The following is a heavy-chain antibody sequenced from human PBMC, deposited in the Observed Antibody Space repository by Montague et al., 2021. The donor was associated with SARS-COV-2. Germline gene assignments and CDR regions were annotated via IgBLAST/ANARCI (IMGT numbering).Heavy chain of an antibody. CDR3: ARSTVGTNHFDY. V-gene: IGHV4-39*01. CDR1: GGSIFSNSFY. D-gene: IGHD1-26*01. CDR2: VLSSGST. Sequence: SETLSLTCTVSGGSIFSNSFYWGWIRQSPGQGLEWIGNVLSSGSTFYNPSLRSRVTMSEDMSKNQFSLKLMSVTAADTAVYYCARSTVGTNHFDYWGQGTLVTVSS. J-gene: IGHJ4*02.